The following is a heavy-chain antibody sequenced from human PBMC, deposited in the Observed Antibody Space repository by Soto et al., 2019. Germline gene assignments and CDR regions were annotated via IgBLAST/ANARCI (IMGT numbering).Heavy chain of an antibody. CDR1: EFTFSTYP. Sequence: VLLVESGGGVVQPGRSLRLSCAASEFTFSTYPLHWVRQAPGKGLEWVXXXSYDETNKYYADSVKGRFTISRDNSKNTLYLQMNSLRADDTAVYYCARGASDFWGGYPGIHYFDYWGQGTLVTVSS. CDR3: ARGASDFWGGYPGIHYFDY. V-gene: IGHV3-30-3*01. CDR2: XSYDETNK. J-gene: IGHJ4*02. D-gene: IGHD3-3*01.